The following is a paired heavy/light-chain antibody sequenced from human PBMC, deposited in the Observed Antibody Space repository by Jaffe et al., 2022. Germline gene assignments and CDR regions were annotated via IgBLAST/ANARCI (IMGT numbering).Light chain of an antibody. Sequence: DIQMTQSPSTLSASVGDRVTITCRASQSVSSWLAWYQQKPGKAPKLLIYKASNLQSGVPSRFSGSGSGTEFTLTISSLQPDDFATYYCQHYNSYPWTFGQGTKVEIE. CDR1: QSVSSW. CDR3: QHYNSYPWT. V-gene: IGKV1-5*03. J-gene: IGKJ1*01. CDR2: KAS.
Heavy chain of an antibody. Sequence: QVQLVESGGGVVQPGTSLTLSCAASGFTFSSYGMHWVRQAPGRGLDWLAVISYDASNTYYADSVKGRFIISRDNSKNTLYLQMSSLRAEDTAVYYCAKTPATFGGPGLDYWGQGTLVTVSS. CDR3: AKTPATFGGPGLDY. D-gene: IGHD3-16*01. CDR1: GFTFSSYG. CDR2: ISYDASNT. J-gene: IGHJ4*02. V-gene: IGHV3-30*18.